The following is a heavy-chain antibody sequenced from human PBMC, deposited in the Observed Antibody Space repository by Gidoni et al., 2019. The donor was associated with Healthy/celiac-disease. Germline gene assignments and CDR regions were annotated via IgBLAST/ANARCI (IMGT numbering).Heavy chain of an antibody. CDR3: AKEPVPYDFWTVFDY. D-gene: IGHD3-3*01. CDR1: GFTFDDYA. Sequence: EVQLVESGGGLVQHGRAMRLTCAASGFTFDDYAMTWVRPAPGKGLEWVSGISWNSGSIGYADSVKGRFTISRDNAKSSLYLQMDSLRAEDTALSYCAKEPVPYDFWTVFDYWGQGTLVTVSS. V-gene: IGHV3-9*01. CDR2: ISWNSGSI. J-gene: IGHJ4*02.